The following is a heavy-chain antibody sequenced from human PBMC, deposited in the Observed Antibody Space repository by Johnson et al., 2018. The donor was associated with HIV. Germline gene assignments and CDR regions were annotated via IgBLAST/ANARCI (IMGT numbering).Heavy chain of an antibody. V-gene: IGHV3-64*01. CDR1: GFTFSSYA. CDR2: ISSNGGST. Sequence: VQLVESGGGVVQPGGSLRLSCAASGFTFSSYAMHWVRQAPGKGLEYVSAISSNGGSTYYANSVKGRFTISRDNSKNTLYLQMGSLRPDDMALYYCSSRSATLWGQGTMVTVSS. CDR3: SSRSATL. J-gene: IGHJ3*01. D-gene: IGHD1-1*01.